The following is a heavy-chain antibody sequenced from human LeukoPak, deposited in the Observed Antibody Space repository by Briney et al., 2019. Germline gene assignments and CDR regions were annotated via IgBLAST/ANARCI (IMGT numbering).Heavy chain of an antibody. CDR3: AKDSKQFSLDY. V-gene: IGHV3-23*01. CDR1: GFTFSSYA. J-gene: IGHJ4*02. CDR2: IRGSGGST. D-gene: IGHD6-19*01. Sequence: GGSLRLSCAASGFTFSSYAMSWVRQAPGKGLEWVSAIRGSGGSTYYADSVKGRFTISRDNSKNTLYLQMNSLRAEDAAVYYCAKDSKQFSLDYWGQGTLVTVSS.